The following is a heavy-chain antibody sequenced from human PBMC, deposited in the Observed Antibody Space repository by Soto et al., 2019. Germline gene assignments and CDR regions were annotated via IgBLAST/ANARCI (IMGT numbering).Heavy chain of an antibody. CDR2: INAGNGNT. Sequence: QVQLVQSGAEVKKPGASVKVSCKASGYTFTSYAMHWVRQAPGQRLEWMGWINAGNGNTKYSQKFQGRVTITRDTSASTAYMELSSQRSEDTAVYYCARGNTMVRGVIAPEDYWGQGTLVTVSS. CDR1: GYTFTSYA. CDR3: ARGNTMVRGVIAPEDY. J-gene: IGHJ4*02. V-gene: IGHV1-3*01. D-gene: IGHD3-10*01.